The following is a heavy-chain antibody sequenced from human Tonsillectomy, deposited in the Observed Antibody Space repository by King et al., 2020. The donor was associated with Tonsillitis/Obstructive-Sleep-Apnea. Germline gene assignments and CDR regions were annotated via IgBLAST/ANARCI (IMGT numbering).Heavy chain of an antibody. CDR1: GFTFSSYG. CDR2: IWYDGSNK. J-gene: IGHJ4*02. V-gene: IGHV3-33*01. CDR3: ARDGAAAESPFDY. Sequence: VQLVESGRGVVQPGRSLRLSCAASGFTFSSYGMHWVRQAPGKGLEWVAVIWYDGSNKYYADSVKGRFTISRDNSKNTLFLQMNNLRAEDTAVYYCARDGAAAESPFDYWGQGTLVTVSS. D-gene: IGHD2-15*01.